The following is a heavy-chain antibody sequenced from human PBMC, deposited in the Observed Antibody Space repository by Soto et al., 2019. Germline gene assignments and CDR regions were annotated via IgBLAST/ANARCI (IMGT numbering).Heavy chain of an antibody. CDR1: GFTFGGYA. D-gene: IGHD3-9*01. Sequence: GGSLRLSCAASGFTFGGYAVSWVRQAPGKGLEWVSAISGSGGSTYYADSVKGRFTISRDNSKNTLYLQMNSLRAEDTAVYYCAKGNDILTGYSSTDYWGQGTLVTVSS. CDR3: AKGNDILTGYSSTDY. J-gene: IGHJ4*02. V-gene: IGHV3-23*01. CDR2: ISGSGGST.